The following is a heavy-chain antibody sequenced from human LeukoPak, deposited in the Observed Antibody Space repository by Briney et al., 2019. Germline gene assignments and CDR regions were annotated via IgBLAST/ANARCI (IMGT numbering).Heavy chain of an antibody. D-gene: IGHD6-19*01. CDR3: ARDLGSGWNFDY. CDR1: GFIFSSYA. Sequence: GGSLRLSCAASGFIFSSYAMSWVRQAPGKGLEWVSAISGSGGSTYYADSVKGRFTISRDNSKNTLYLQMNSLRAEDTAVYYCARDLGSGWNFDYWGQGTLVTVSS. V-gene: IGHV3-23*01. J-gene: IGHJ4*02. CDR2: ISGSGGST.